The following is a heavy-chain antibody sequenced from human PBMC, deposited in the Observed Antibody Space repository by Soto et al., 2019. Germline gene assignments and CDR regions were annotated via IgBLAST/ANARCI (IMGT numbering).Heavy chain of an antibody. J-gene: IGHJ6*02. Sequence: QSGGSLRLSCAASGFTFSSYWMSWVRQAPGKGLEWVANIKQDGSDKYYVDSVKGRFTISRDNSKNTLYLQMNSLRAEDTAVYYCARDGGLISSSSSQPYYYYYGMDVWGQGTTVTVSS. D-gene: IGHD6-6*01. V-gene: IGHV3-7*01. CDR3: ARDGGLISSSSSQPYYYYYGMDV. CDR2: IKQDGSDK. CDR1: GFTFSSYW.